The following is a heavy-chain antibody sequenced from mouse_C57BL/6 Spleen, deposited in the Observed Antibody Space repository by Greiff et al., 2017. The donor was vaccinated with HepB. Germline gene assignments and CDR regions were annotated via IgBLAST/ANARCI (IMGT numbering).Heavy chain of an antibody. CDR2: IDPSDSET. CDR1: GYTFTSYW. Sequence: VQLQQPGAELVRPGSSVKLSCKASGYTFTSYWMHWVKRRPIQGLEWIGNIDPSDSETHYNQKFKDKATLTVDKSSSTAYMQLSSLTSEDSAVYYCARRDYYSNYDAMDYWGQGTSVTVSS. J-gene: IGHJ4*01. CDR3: ARRDYYSNYDAMDY. D-gene: IGHD2-5*01. V-gene: IGHV1-52*01.